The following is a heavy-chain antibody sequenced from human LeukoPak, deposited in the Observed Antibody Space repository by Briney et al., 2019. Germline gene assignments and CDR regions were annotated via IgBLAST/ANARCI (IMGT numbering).Heavy chain of an antibody. J-gene: IGHJ4*02. Sequence: PSETLSLTCAVSGGSISSSNWWSWVRQPPGKGLEWIGEIYHSGSTNYNPSLKSRVTMSVDTSKNQFSLKLSSVTAADTAVYYCARDPYSGSYFFDYWGQGTLVTVSS. V-gene: IGHV4-4*02. CDR2: IYHSGST. CDR1: GGSISSSNW. D-gene: IGHD1-26*01. CDR3: ARDPYSGSYFFDY.